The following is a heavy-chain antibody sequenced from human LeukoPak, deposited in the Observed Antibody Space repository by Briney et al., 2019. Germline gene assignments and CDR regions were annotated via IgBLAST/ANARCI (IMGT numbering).Heavy chain of an antibody. CDR2: IDHNGNVN. D-gene: IGHD3-16*01. V-gene: IGHV3-7*03. CDR3: ARGGGLDV. CDR1: GFTFSSYA. Sequence: GGSLRLSCAASGFTFSSYAMNWARQAPGKGLEWVASIDHNGNVNYYVDSVKGRFTISRDNAKNSLYLQMSNLRAEDTAVYFCARGGGLDVWGQGATVTVSS. J-gene: IGHJ6*02.